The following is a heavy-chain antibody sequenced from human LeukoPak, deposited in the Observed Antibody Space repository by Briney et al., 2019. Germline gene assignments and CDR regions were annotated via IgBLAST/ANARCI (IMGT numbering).Heavy chain of an antibody. CDR2: INPNSGGT. J-gene: IGHJ3*02. CDR3: ARDGMTTVTTHAFDI. D-gene: IGHD4-17*01. CDR1: GYTFTGYY. Sequence: ASVKVSCKASGYTFTGYYMHWVRQGPGQGLEWMGWINPNSGGTNYAQKFQGRVTMTRDTSISTAYMELSRLRSDDTAVYYCARDGMTTVTTHAFDIWGQGTMVTVSS. V-gene: IGHV1-2*02.